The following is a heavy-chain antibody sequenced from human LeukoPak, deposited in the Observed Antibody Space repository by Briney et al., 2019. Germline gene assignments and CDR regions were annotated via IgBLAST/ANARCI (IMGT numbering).Heavy chain of an antibody. Sequence: GSLRLSCAASGFTFSSYAMSWVRQPPGKGLEWIGEINHSGSTNYNPSLKSRVTISVDTSKNQFSLKLSSVTAADTAVYYCARGRAGLDFFGYWGQGTLVTVSS. D-gene: IGHD3-3*01. CDR1: GFTFSSYA. CDR3: ARGRAGLDFFGY. V-gene: IGHV4-34*01. J-gene: IGHJ4*02. CDR2: INHSGST.